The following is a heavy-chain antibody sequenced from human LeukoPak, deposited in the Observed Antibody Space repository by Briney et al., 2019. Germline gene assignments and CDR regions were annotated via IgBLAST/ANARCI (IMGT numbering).Heavy chain of an antibody. Sequence: GASVKASCKASGGTFSSYAISWVRQAPGQGLEWMGGITPIFATPSYAQKFQGRVTITADESTSTAYMELSGLRSEDTAVYYCARWAGYCRITNCYSAFDYWGQGTLVTVSS. CDR3: ARWAGYCRITNCYSAFDY. J-gene: IGHJ4*02. V-gene: IGHV1-69*01. D-gene: IGHD2-2*02. CDR2: ITPIFATP. CDR1: GGTFSSYA.